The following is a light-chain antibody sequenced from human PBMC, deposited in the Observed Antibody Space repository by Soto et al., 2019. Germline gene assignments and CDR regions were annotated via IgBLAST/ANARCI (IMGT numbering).Light chain of an antibody. V-gene: IGLV1-47*01. CDR1: TSNIGTNY. J-gene: IGLJ3*02. CDR3: ATWDDSLNGLV. Sequence: QSVLTQPPSVSGTPGQAVVISCSGGTSNIGTNYVYWFQQFPGTAPKLLIYQNDQRPSGVPERFSGSKSGTSASLAINGLRPEDEADYHCATWDDSLNGLVFGGGTKLTVL. CDR2: QND.